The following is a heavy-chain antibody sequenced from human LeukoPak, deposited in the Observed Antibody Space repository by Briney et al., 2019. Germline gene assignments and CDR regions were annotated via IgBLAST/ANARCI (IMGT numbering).Heavy chain of an antibody. J-gene: IGHJ6*03. Sequence: GGSLRLSCAASGFTFSSYNMNWVRQAPGKGLEWVSSISSSSSYIYYADSVKGRFTISRDNAKNSLYLQMNSLRAEDTAVYYCARGAGDDILTGYTTYYYYYMDVWGKGTTVTISS. CDR2: ISSSSSYI. CDR1: GFTFSSYN. D-gene: IGHD3-9*01. CDR3: ARGAGDDILTGYTTYYYYYMDV. V-gene: IGHV3-21*01.